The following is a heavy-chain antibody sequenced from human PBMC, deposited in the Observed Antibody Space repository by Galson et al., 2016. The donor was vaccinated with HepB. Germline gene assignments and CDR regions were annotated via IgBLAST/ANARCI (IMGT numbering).Heavy chain of an antibody. D-gene: IGHD3-16*02. CDR3: ARKSDTYRYDGDF. CDR1: GFTVSNNY. J-gene: IGHJ4*01. CDR2: IYSIGTT. Sequence: SLRLSCAVSGFTVSNNYMTWVRQAPGKGPEWVALIYSIGTTAYADSVKGRFTISRDNSRNTLNLEMKSLRADDTAVYYCARKSDTYRYDGDFWGHGTLVTVSS. V-gene: IGHV3-53*01.